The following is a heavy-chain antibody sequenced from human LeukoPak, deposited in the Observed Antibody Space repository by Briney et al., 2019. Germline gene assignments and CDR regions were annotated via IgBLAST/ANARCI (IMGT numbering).Heavy chain of an antibody. CDR3: ARSLGGVVRFDY. Sequence: GGSLKISCKGSGYSFTSYWIGWGRRMPGKGLVWMGIIYPGDSDTRYSPFFQGQVTISADKSISTAYLQWSSLKASDTAMYYCARSLGGVVRFDYWGQGTLVTVSS. D-gene: IGHD3-16*01. V-gene: IGHV5-51*01. CDR1: GYSFTSYW. J-gene: IGHJ4*02. CDR2: IYPGDSDT.